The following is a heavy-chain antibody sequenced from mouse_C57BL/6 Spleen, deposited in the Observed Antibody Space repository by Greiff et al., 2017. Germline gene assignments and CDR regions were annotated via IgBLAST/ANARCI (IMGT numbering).Heavy chain of an antibody. Sequence: EVQGVESGGDLVKPGGSLKLSCAASGFTFSSYGMSWVRQTPDKRLEWVATISSGGSYTYYPDSVKGRFTISRDNAKNTLYLQMSSLKSEDTAMYYCARHGYYYGSSYKSYFDYWGQGTTLTVSS. D-gene: IGHD1-1*01. J-gene: IGHJ2*01. CDR1: GFTFSSYG. V-gene: IGHV5-6*01. CDR2: ISSGGSYT. CDR3: ARHGYYYGSSYKSYFDY.